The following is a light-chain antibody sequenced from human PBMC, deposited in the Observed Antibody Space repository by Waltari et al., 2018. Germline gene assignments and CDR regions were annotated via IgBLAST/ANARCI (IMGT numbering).Light chain of an antibody. Sequence: QSALTQPASVSESPGQSITLSCTGTSSDIGAYNYVFWYHQHPGKAPNLMFSDVTNRPSGVSNRFSGSKSDNTASLTISGLQAEDEADYYCTSYTSSNTWVFGGGTKLTVL. CDR1: SSDIGAYNY. J-gene: IGLJ3*02. CDR3: TSYTSSNTWV. V-gene: IGLV2-14*03. CDR2: DVT.